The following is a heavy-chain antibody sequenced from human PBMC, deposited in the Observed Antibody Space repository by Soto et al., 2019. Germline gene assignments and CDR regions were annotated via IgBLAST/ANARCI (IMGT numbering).Heavy chain of an antibody. Sequence: ASVKVSCKASGYTFTSYGISWVRQAPGQGLEWMGWISAYNGNTNYAQKLQGRVTMTADTSTSTAYMELRSLRSDDTAVYYCARDALALLGGVRDYWGQGTLVTVSS. J-gene: IGHJ4*02. V-gene: IGHV1-18*01. CDR1: GYTFTSYG. CDR2: ISAYNGNT. D-gene: IGHD2-8*02. CDR3: ARDALALLGGVRDY.